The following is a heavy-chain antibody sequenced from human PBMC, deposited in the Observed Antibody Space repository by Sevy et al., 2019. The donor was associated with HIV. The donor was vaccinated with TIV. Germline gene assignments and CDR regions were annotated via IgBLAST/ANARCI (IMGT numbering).Heavy chain of an antibody. Sequence: SENLSLTCAVYGGSFSGYYWSWIRQPPGKGLEWIGEINHSGSTNYNPSLKTRVTISVDTSKNQFSLKLSSVTAADTAVYYCARGKYYDFWSGTTDYYGMDVWGQGTTVTVSS. J-gene: IGHJ6*02. V-gene: IGHV4-34*01. CDR2: INHSGST. D-gene: IGHD3-3*01. CDR1: GGSFSGYY. CDR3: ARGKYYDFWSGTTDYYGMDV.